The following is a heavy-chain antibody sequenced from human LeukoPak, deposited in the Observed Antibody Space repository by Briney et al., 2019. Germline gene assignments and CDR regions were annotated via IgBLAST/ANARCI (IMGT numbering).Heavy chain of an antibody. CDR1: SGSISSSTYY. CDR3: ARVDDY. J-gene: IGHJ4*02. CDR2: ICYTGST. V-gene: IGHV4-39*07. Sequence: PSETLSLTCTVSSGSISSSTYYWGWIRQPPGKGLEWIGTICYTGSTYYNPSLKSRVTISVDTSKNQFSLKLTSATAADTAVYYCARVDDYWGQGTLVTVSS.